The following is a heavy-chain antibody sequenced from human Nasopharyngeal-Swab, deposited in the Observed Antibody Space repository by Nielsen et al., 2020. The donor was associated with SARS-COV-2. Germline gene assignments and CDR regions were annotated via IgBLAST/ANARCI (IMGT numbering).Heavy chain of an antibody. Sequence: TPSLTCIVSCGSLSRGGYFLGWVPPPPGKGPGWGWFIYDSGSTYYNPSLESRLTISVDTSKDQFSLKLSSVTAADTAVYYCGRESKVDDSSGYWGQGTLVTVSS. CDR2: IYDSGST. J-gene: IGHJ4*02. V-gene: IGHV4-30-4*01. CDR1: CGSLSRGGYF. CDR3: GRESKVDDSSGY. D-gene: IGHD3-22*01.